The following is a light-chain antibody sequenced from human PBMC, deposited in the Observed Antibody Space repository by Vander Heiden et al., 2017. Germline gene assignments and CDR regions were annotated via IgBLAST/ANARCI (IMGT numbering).Light chain of an antibody. CDR1: QSVSSSY. CDR2: GAS. Sequence: EIVLTQSTGTRSLAPGERATLSCRASQSVSSSYLSWYQQKPGQAPRLLISGASSRATGIPDRFSGSGSGTDFTLTISRLEPEDFTVYYCQQDGSSPGTFGQGTKVEIK. J-gene: IGKJ1*01. V-gene: IGKV3-20*01. CDR3: QQDGSSPGT.